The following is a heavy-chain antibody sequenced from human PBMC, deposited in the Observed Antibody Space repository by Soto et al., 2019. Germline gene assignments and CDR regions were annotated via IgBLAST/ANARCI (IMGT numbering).Heavy chain of an antibody. V-gene: IGHV1-69*02. D-gene: IGHD3-16*01. Sequence: QVRLVQSGAEVKKPGSSVKVSCKASGGSFNSLTMSWVRQAPGQGLEWMGRIIPFLGIANYAQKFQGRVTLTADKSTNISSMELSDLRSEDTAVYYCASPIGGPTKWGQGTLVTVSS. CDR1: GGSFNSLT. J-gene: IGHJ4*02. CDR2: IIPFLGIA. CDR3: ASPIGGPTK.